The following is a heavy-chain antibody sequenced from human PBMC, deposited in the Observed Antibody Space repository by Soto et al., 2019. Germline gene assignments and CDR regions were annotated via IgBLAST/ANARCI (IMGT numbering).Heavy chain of an antibody. Sequence: QITLNESGPTVVSPTETLTLTCRFSGFSLTTSGVGVGWIRQSPGKAPEWLALIYWDDDKRYSASLKSRLTSPKDTSKNQVVLTVSDLDPTDTATYYCAHRVLRTVFGLVTTTAIYFDFWGQGTPVAVSS. V-gene: IGHV2-5*02. D-gene: IGHD3-3*01. CDR3: AHRVLRTVFGLVTTTAIYFDF. J-gene: IGHJ4*02. CDR1: GFSLTTSGVG. CDR2: IYWDDDK.